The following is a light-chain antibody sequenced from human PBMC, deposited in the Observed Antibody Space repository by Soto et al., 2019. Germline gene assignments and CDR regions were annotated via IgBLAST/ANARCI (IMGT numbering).Light chain of an antibody. CDR2: DVN. Sequence: QSVLTQPASVSGSPGQSITVSCTGTSSDIGGSTYVSWYQQHPGKAPRLIIYDVNNRPSGVAARFSASKSGNTASLTTSGLQAEDEADYYCTSYTRSGLYVFGTGTKLTVL. CDR1: SSDIGGSTY. J-gene: IGLJ1*01. V-gene: IGLV2-14*01. CDR3: TSYTRSGLYV.